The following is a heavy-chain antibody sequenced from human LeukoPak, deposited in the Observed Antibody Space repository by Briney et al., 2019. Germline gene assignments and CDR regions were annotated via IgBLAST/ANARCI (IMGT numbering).Heavy chain of an antibody. J-gene: IGHJ3*02. V-gene: IGHV3-30*18. CDR1: GFTFSYYG. CDR3: AKDYYDSSGYYNDALDM. Sequence: GGSLRLSCAASGFTFSYYGMHWVRQAPGKGLEWVAVISYDGSNKYYAEHVKGRFTISRDNSKNTLYLQMNSLRAEDTAVYYCAKDYYDSSGYYNDALDMWGQGTMVTVSS. D-gene: IGHD3-22*01. CDR2: ISYDGSNK.